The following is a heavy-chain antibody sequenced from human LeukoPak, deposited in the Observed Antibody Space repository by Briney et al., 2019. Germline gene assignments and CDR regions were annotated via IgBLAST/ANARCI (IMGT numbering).Heavy chain of an antibody. CDR3: ARSLSIVVAHGGRPGWFDP. CDR2: IYPGDSDT. D-gene: IGHD2-2*01. J-gene: IGHJ5*02. Sequence: GGSREISGQGSGSSFTSYWSGGVGQLPGKGRGGRGIIYPGDSDTRYSPSFQGPVTISADNSISTAYLQWSSLQASDTAMSYCARSLSIVVAHGGRPGWFDPWGQGTLVTVSS. CDR1: GSSFTSYW. V-gene: IGHV5-51*01.